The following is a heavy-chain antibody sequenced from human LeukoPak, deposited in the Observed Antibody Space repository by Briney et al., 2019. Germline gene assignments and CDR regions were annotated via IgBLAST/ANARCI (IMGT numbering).Heavy chain of an antibody. CDR1: GFTFSHYD. CDR2: INSDGSTT. Sequence: PGGSLRLSCAASGFTFSHYDMTWVRQAPGKGLVWVSRINSDGSTTNYADSVKGRFTISRDNAKNTLYLHMNSLTAEDTAVYYCASKRYSSGWYEVWGQGTLVTVSS. CDR3: ASKRYSSGWYEV. V-gene: IGHV3-74*01. D-gene: IGHD6-19*01. J-gene: IGHJ4*02.